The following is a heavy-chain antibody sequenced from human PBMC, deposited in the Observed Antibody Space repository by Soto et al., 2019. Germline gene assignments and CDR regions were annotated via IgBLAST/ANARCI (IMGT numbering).Heavy chain of an antibody. V-gene: IGHV4-39*01. Sequence: SSTXSLTGTFGNDSIIIGTYYVAWMRQPPGRGPEWIGSLSYLGTTDYNPSLKSRVTISKDASKNQFSLKLTSMTAADTDVYYCATGRSASGWHEEQLWGQGTLVKVYS. D-gene: IGHD6-19*01. J-gene: IGHJ4*02. CDR2: LSYLGTT. CDR3: ATGRSASGWHEEQL. CDR1: NDSIIIGTYY.